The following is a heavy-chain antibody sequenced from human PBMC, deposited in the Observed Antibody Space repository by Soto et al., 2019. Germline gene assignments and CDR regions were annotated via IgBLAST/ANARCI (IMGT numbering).Heavy chain of an antibody. V-gene: IGHV3-11*01. CDR2: ISSSGSTI. CDR1: GFTFSDYY. Sequence: QVQLVESGGGLVKPGGSLRLSCAASGFTFSDYYMSWIRQAPGKGLGWVSYISSSGSTIYYADSVKGRFTISRDNPKDSLYLQINRLKAEDTAVYYCARVGPSGYYRGRRYYYDMDVWGKGTTVTVSS. J-gene: IGHJ6*03. CDR3: ARVGPSGYYRGRRYYYDMDV. D-gene: IGHD3-22*01.